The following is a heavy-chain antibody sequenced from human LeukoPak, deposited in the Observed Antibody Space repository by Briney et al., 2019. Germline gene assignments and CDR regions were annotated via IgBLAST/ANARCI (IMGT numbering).Heavy chain of an antibody. J-gene: IGHJ5*02. CDR2: INHSGSS. CDR3: APRGDIEHSYVYGKWFDP. Sequence: SETLSLTCAVYGGSFSSYYWTWIRQPPGKGLEWIGEINHSGSSNYNPSLRSRVTISVDTSYKQFSLRLSSVTAADTAVYYCAPRGDIEHSYVYGKWFDPWGQGTGVIVSS. D-gene: IGHD5-18*01. CDR1: GGSFSSYY. V-gene: IGHV4-34*01.